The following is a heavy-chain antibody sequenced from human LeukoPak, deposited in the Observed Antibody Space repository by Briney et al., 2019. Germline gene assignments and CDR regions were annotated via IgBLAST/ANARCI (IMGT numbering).Heavy chain of an antibody. V-gene: IGHV7-4-1*02. CDR2: INTKTGTP. J-gene: IGHJ3*02. CDR3: ARRSPSADAFDI. CDR1: GYTFNTYY. Sequence: GASVKVSCKASGYTFNTYYIHWVRQAPGQGLEWMGWINTKTGTPTYAQGFTGRFVFSLDISVTTTYLQVSNLTAEDTAVYYCARRSPSADAFDIWGQGTMVTV.